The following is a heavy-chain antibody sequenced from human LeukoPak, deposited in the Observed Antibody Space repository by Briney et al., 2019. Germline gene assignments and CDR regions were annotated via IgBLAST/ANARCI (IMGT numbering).Heavy chain of an antibody. CDR3: ARIPYCGGDCATPLFDY. CDR1: GYTFTGYY. CDR2: ITPILGIA. J-gene: IGHJ4*02. D-gene: IGHD2-21*02. V-gene: IGHV1-69*02. Sequence: SVKVSCKASGYTFTGYYMHWVRQAPGQGLEWMGRITPILGIANYAQKFQGRVTITADKSTSTAYMELSSLRSEDTAVYYCARIPYCGGDCATPLFDYWGQGTLVTVSS.